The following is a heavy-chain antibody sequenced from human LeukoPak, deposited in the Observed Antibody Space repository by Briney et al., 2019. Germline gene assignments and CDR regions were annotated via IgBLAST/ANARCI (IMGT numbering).Heavy chain of an antibody. V-gene: IGHV1-2*04. CDR2: INPNSGGT. D-gene: IGHD3-10*01. CDR3: ARDTGGLLWFGELDENWFDP. CDR1: GYTFTGYY. J-gene: IGHJ5*02. Sequence: ALVKVSCKASGYTFTGYYMHWVRQAPGQGLEWMGWINPNSGGTNYAQKFQGWVTMTRDTSISTAYMELSRLRSDDTAVYYCARDTGGLLWFGELDENWFDPWGQGTLVTVSS.